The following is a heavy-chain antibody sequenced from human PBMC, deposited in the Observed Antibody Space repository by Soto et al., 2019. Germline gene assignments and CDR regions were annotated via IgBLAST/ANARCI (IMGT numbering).Heavy chain of an antibody. Sequence: GGSLRLSCAASGFTFSSYSMTWVRQAPGKGLEWVSYIRSSSSTIYYADSVKGRFTISRDNAKNSLYLQMNSLRDEDTAVYYCAIENFGWSLNWFVPSGQRTLVTVSS. CDR3: AIENFGWSLNWFVP. D-gene: IGHD3-9*01. V-gene: IGHV3-48*02. CDR2: IRSSSSTI. J-gene: IGHJ5*02. CDR1: GFTFSSYS.